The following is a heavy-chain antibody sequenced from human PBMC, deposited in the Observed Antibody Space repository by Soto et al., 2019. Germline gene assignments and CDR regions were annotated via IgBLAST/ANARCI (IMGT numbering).Heavy chain of an antibody. D-gene: IGHD4-17*01. CDR2: IYSGGNS. V-gene: IGHV4-39*01. CDR3: ATYGWGMDV. Sequence: QLQLQESSPGLVKPSETLSLTCSVSGGSISSSSYYWGWIRHPPGKGLEFIGSIGSIYSGGNSFYTPSLNSRVTISVDTSKNQCSLKLSSVTAADTAVYYCATYGWGMDVWGQGTTVTVSS. CDR1: GGSISSSSYY. J-gene: IGHJ6*02.